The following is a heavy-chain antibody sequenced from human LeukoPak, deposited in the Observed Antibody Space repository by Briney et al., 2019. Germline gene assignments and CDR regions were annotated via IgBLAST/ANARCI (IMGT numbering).Heavy chain of an antibody. V-gene: IGHV5-51*01. Sequence: PGESLKISCKGSGYSFTNYSIGWVRQMPGKGLEWIGIIYPLDSDTGYSPSFQGQVAIPAHKSITTACLQWSSLRSSDTAMYYCARHGPNWGDAFDIWGQGTMVTVSS. CDR1: GYSFTNYS. CDR3: ARHGPNWGDAFDI. CDR2: IYPLDSDT. J-gene: IGHJ3*02. D-gene: IGHD7-27*01.